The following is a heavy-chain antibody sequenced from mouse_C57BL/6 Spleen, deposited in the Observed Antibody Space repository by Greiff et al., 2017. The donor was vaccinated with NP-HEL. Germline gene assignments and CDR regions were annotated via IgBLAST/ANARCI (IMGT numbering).Heavy chain of an antibody. CDR1: GYTFTSYW. Sequence: VQLKQPGAELVMPGASVKLSCKASGYTFTSYWMHWVKQRPGQGLEWIGEIDPSDSYTNYNQKFKGKSTLTVDKSSSTAYMQLSSLTSEDSAVYYCARGTTVVGPFDYWGQGTTLTVSS. CDR3: ARGTTVVGPFDY. V-gene: IGHV1-69*01. CDR2: IDPSDSYT. D-gene: IGHD1-1*01. J-gene: IGHJ2*01.